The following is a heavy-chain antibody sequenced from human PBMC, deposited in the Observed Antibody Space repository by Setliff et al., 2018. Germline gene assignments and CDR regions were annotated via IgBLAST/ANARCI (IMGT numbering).Heavy chain of an antibody. J-gene: IGHJ5*01. CDR3: ARARYCSGGRCYWTWLDS. CDR2: ISPSGGT. CDR1: GDSMNDNH. V-gene: IGHV4-4*08. D-gene: IGHD2-15*01. Sequence: SETLSLTCNVSGDSMNDNHWTWIRQPPGKGLEWIGHISPSGGTTYNPSVKSRVTISLDTSKNHFALKLDSVTAADTAVYYCARARYCSGGRCYWTWLDSWAQGTLVTVSS.